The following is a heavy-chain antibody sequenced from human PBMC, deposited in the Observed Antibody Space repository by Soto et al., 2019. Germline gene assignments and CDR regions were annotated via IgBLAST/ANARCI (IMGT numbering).Heavy chain of an antibody. V-gene: IGHV3-7*01. D-gene: IGHD6-13*01. CDR2: IKHDGSTR. Sequence: EVQLVESGGGLVQPGGSLRLSCAASGFTFSSYWMSWVRQAPGKGPEWVANIKHDGSTRYYVDSVRGRFTISRDNAKNPLYLQMNSLRAEDTAVYYCARDAAGESQKGFDPWGQGTLVTVSS. CDR3: ARDAAGESQKGFDP. J-gene: IGHJ5*02. CDR1: GFTFSSYW.